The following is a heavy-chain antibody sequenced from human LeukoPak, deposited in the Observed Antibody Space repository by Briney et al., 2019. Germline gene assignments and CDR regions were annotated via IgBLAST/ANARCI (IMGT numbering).Heavy chain of an antibody. V-gene: IGHV1-46*01. CDR2: INPSGGST. J-gene: IGHJ6*02. Sequence: ASVKVSCKASGYTFTSYYMHWVRQAPGQGLEWMGIINPSGGSTSYAQKFQGRVTMTRDTSTSTVYMELSSLRSEDTAVYYCARETNYDFWSGYYPYYYYYGMDVWGQGTTVTVSS. CDR1: GYTFTSYY. CDR3: ARETNYDFWSGYYPYYYYYGMDV. D-gene: IGHD3-3*01.